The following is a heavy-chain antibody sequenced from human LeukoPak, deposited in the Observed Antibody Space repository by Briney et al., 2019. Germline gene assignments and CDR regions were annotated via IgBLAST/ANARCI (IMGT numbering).Heavy chain of an antibody. D-gene: IGHD1-26*01. CDR2: IYYSGST. CDR1: GGSISSYY. V-gene: IGHV4-59*01. J-gene: IGHJ6*03. Sequence: PSETLSLTCTVSGGSISSYYWSWIRQPPGKGLEWIGYIYYSGSTNYNPSLKSRVTISVDTPKNQFSLKLSSVTAADTAVYYCARGYSGSLKYYYYYMDVWGKGTTVTVSS. CDR3: ARGYSGSLKYYYYYMDV.